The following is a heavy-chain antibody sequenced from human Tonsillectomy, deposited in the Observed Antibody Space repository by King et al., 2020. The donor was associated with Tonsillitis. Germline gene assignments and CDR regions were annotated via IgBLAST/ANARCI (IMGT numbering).Heavy chain of an antibody. Sequence: QLVQSGAEVKKPGASVKVSCKASGYTFNSYDITWVRQAPGQGLEWMGWISAYNGNTNYAQKLQGRVSMTTDTSTTTAYMELRNLRSDDTAVYYCARGHDYDSDAFTIWGQGTMVTVSS. CDR2: ISAYNGNT. J-gene: IGHJ3*02. CDR1: GYTFNSYD. D-gene: IGHD3-16*01. CDR3: ARGHDYDSDAFTI. V-gene: IGHV1-18*01.